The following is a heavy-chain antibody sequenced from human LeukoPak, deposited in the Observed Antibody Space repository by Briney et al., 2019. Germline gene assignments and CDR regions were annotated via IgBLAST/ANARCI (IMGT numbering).Heavy chain of an antibody. D-gene: IGHD2-2*01. CDR3: ARDQLPDIVVVLNYYYGMDV. J-gene: IGHJ6*02. Sequence: ASVKVSCKASGYTFTSYGISWVRQAPGQGLEWMGWISAYNGNTNYAQKLQDRVTMTTDTSTSTAYMELRSLRSDDTAVYYCARDQLPDIVVVLNYYYGMDVWGQGTTVTVSS. V-gene: IGHV1-18*01. CDR1: GYTFTSYG. CDR2: ISAYNGNT.